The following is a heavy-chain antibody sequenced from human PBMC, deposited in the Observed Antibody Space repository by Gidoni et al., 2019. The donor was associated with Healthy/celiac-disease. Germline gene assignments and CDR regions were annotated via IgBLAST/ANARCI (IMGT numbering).Heavy chain of an antibody. D-gene: IGHD3-22*01. Sequence: EVQLVESGGGLVQPGGSLRLSSAASGFTFSSYSRNWVRQAPGKGLEWVSYISSSSSTIYYADSVKGRFTISRDNAKNSLYLQMNSLRAEDTAVYYCATGITMIVVTASYWGQGTLVTVSS. J-gene: IGHJ4*02. CDR1: GFTFSSYS. V-gene: IGHV3-48*01. CDR3: ATGITMIVVTASY. CDR2: ISSSSSTI.